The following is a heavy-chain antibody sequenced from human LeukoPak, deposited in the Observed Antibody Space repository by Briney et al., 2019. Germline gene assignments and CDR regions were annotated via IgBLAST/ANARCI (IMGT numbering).Heavy chain of an antibody. CDR1: GFTFSSYS. CDR3: AREVRSAGGFDFYYYYYMDV. V-gene: IGHV3-21*01. Sequence: PGGSLRLSCAAPGFTFSSYSMNWVRQAPGKGLEWVSFISSSSTYIYYADSVKGRFTISRDNAKNSLYLQMNSLRAEDTAVYYCAREVRSAGGFDFYYYYYMDVWGKGTTVTVSS. D-gene: IGHD3-10*01. CDR2: ISSSSTYI. J-gene: IGHJ6*03.